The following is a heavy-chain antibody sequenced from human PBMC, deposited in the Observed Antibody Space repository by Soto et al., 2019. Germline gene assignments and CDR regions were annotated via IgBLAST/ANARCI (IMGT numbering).Heavy chain of an antibody. Sequence: QVQLVQSGAEVKKPGSSVKVSCTASGGTFSTYTIIWVRQAPGQGLEWMGRILPMLDITNSAQRFQGRVTITADKSTSRAYLELGSLRYEDTAVYYCTLGSWSAETFDIWGRGTMVTVSS. CDR3: TLGSWSAETFDI. CDR2: ILPMLDIT. D-gene: IGHD6-13*01. J-gene: IGHJ3*02. CDR1: GGTFSTYT. V-gene: IGHV1-69*02.